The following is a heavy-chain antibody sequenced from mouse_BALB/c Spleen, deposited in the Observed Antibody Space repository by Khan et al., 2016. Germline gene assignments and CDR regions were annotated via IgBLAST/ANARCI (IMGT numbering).Heavy chain of an antibody. CDR1: GYTFTDYA. J-gene: IGHJ1*01. V-gene: IGHV1S137*01. D-gene: IGHD2-2*01. CDR3: ARWGLRWYFDV. Sequence: QVQLQQSGPELVRPGVSVKISCKGSGYTFTDYAMHWVKQSHGKSLEWIGVISTYSGNKNYNQKSKGKATITVDKYSSTAYMERARMTSEDSAIYYCARWGLRWYFDVWGAGTTVTVSS. CDR2: ISTYSGNK.